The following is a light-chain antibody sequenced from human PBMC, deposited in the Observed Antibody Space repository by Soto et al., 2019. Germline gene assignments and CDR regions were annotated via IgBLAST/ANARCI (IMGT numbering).Light chain of an antibody. CDR2: WAS. CDR3: HQYYSTPPS. Sequence: DIVMTQSPDSLDVSLGERATIHCKSSQSVLYSSNNKKYLAWYQQRPGQPPKLLIHWASTRESGVPDRFSGSGSGTDFTLTISSLQAEDVAVYYCHQYYSTPPSFGQGTKVEIK. V-gene: IGKV4-1*01. CDR1: QSVLYSSNNKKY. J-gene: IGKJ1*01.